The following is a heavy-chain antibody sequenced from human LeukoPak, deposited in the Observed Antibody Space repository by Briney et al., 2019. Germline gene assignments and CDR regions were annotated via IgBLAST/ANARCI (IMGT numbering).Heavy chain of an antibody. V-gene: IGHV1-2*02. CDR3: AREYGPIVATNTGFVTPIY. J-gene: IGHJ4*02. CDR2: INPNSGGT. D-gene: IGHD5-12*01. Sequence: GASVKVSCKASGYTFTSYYMHWVRQAPGQGLEWMGWINPNSGGTNYAQKFQGRVTMTRDTSISTAYMELSRLRSDDTAVYYCAREYGPIVATNTGFVTPIYWGQGTLVTVSS. CDR1: GYTFTSYY.